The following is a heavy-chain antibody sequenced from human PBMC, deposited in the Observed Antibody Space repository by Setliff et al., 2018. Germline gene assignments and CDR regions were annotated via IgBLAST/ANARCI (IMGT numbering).Heavy chain of an antibody. D-gene: IGHD2-21*01. V-gene: IGHV4-39*01. Sequence: SETLSLTCTVSGGSISSSSYYWGWIRQPPGKGLEWIGSIYYSGSTYYNPSLKSRVTISVDTSKNQFSLKLSSVTAADTAVYYCARSVVVIAYDAFDIWGQGTMGTVSS. J-gene: IGHJ3*02. CDR2: IYYSGST. CDR1: GGSISSSSYY. CDR3: ARSVVVIAYDAFDI.